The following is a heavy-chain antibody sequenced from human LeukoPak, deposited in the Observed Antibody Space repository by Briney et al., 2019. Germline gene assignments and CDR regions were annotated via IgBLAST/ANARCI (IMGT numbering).Heavy chain of an antibody. Sequence: GGSLRLSCAASGFTFSSYGMHWVRQAPGKGLEWVAVIWYDGSNKYYADSVKGRFTISRGNSKNTLYLQMNSLRAEDTAVYYCASSGYSSGWYSSGRSRHFDYWGQGTLVTVSS. V-gene: IGHV3-33*01. J-gene: IGHJ4*02. CDR1: GFTFSSYG. CDR3: ASSGYSSGWYSSGRSRHFDY. D-gene: IGHD6-19*01. CDR2: IWYDGSNK.